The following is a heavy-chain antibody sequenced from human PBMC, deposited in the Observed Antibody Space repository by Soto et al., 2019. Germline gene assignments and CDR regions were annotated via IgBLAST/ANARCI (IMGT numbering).Heavy chain of an antibody. CDR2: INAGYGNT. V-gene: IGHV1-3*01. D-gene: IGHD7-27*01. CDR3: ARDTGDGTFDF. CDR1: GYAFSSYA. Sequence: GASVKVSGKAAGYAFSSYAMHWVRQAPGQRLEWMGWINAGYGNTKSSQKFQDRVTISRDTSASTAYMELTSLRSEDTAVYYCARDTGDGTFDFWGQGTLVPVPS. J-gene: IGHJ4*02.